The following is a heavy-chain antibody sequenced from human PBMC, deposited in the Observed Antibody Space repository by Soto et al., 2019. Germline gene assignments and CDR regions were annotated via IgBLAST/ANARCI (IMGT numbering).Heavy chain of an antibody. J-gene: IGHJ4*02. CDR3: AREADFASSGYVLDY. Sequence: GGSLRLSCAASGFTFSGFSMNWVRQAPGKGLEWVSSVTSSPSSMFYADSVKGRFTISRDDAKDSLFLQMNSLRADDTAVYYCAREADFASSGYVLDYWGLGTLVTVYS. V-gene: IGHV3-21*01. D-gene: IGHD3-22*01. CDR1: GFTFSGFS. CDR2: VTSSPSSM.